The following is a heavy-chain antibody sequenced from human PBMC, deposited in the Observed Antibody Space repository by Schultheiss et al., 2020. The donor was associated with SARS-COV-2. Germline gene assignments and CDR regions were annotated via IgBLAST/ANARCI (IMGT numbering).Heavy chain of an antibody. Sequence: SETLSLTCTVSGGSISSYYWSWIRQPPGKGLEWIGDIYYSGTTYYNPSLNSRVTMSVDRSKNQFSLKLSSVTAADTAVYYCARGRTQQLVLIFDYWGQGTLVTVSS. D-gene: IGHD6-13*01. CDR3: ARGRTQQLVLIFDY. CDR1: GGSISSYY. V-gene: IGHV4-59*12. J-gene: IGHJ4*02. CDR2: IYYSGTT.